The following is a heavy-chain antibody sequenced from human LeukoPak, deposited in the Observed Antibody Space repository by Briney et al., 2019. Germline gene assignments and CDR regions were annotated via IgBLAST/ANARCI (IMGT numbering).Heavy chain of an antibody. J-gene: IGHJ5*02. CDR3: ARLTDYYDSSGYYRNYNWFDP. CDR1: GYSFGTYW. Sequence: GESLKISCKGSGYSFGTYWIGWVRQMPGKGLEWMGIIYPGDSHTRYSPSFQGQVTISADKSTSTAYLQWNSLKSSDTAIYYCARLTDYYDSSGYYRNYNWFDPWGQGTLVTVSS. CDR2: IYPGDSHT. D-gene: IGHD3-22*01. V-gene: IGHV5-51*01.